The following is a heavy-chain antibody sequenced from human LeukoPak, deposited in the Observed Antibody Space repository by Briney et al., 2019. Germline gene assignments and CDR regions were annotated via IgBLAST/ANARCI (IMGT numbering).Heavy chain of an antibody. V-gene: IGHV4-34*01. D-gene: IGHD6-13*01. Sequence: PSETLSLTCAVYGGSFSGYYWSWIRQPPGKGLEWIGEINHSGSTNYNPSLKSRVTISVDTSKNQFSLKLSSVTAADTAVYYCVRGIAAAGTEDYWGQGTLVTVSS. J-gene: IGHJ4*02. CDR2: INHSGST. CDR1: GGSFSGYY. CDR3: VRGIAAAGTEDY.